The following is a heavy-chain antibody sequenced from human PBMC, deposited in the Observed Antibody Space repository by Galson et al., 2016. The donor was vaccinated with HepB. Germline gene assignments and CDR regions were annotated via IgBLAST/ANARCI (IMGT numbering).Heavy chain of an antibody. CDR1: GFTYSDYY. V-gene: IGHV3-11*03. J-gene: IGHJ4*02. Sequence: SLRLSCAAAGFTYSDYYMTWIRQAPGKGLEWIAYISGSTFYADSVKGRFTISRDNSKNTLYLQMNSLRAEDTAIYFCASVAGYSGYVVSLDYWGQGTLVTVSS. CDR2: ISGST. CDR3: ASVAGYSGYVVSLDY. D-gene: IGHD5-12*01.